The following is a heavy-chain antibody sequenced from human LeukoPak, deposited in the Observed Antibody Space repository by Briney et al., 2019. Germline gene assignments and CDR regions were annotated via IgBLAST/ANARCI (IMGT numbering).Heavy chain of an antibody. CDR3: ARTVYCTNGVCYLFDY. J-gene: IGHJ4*02. Sequence: SETLSLTCTVSGGSISSYYWSWIRQPPGKGLEWIGCIYYSGSTNYNPSLKSRVTISVDTSKNQFSLKLSSVTAADTAVYYCARTVYCTNGVCYLFDYWGQGTLVTVSS. CDR2: IYYSGST. V-gene: IGHV4-59*12. D-gene: IGHD2-8*01. CDR1: GGSISSYY.